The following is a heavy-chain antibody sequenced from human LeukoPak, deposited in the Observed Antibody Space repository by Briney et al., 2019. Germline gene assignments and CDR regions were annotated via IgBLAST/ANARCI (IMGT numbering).Heavy chain of an antibody. J-gene: IGHJ4*02. CDR2: VSGSASNT. V-gene: IGHV3-23*01. Sequence: GGSLRLSCAASGFTVSSNYMSWVRQAPGKGLEWVSTVSGSASNTYYADSVKGRFTISRDNSKTTLYLQMNSLRADDTAVYYCAKGFQTYGELSFDVWGQGTLVAVSS. CDR3: AKGFQTYGELSFDV. D-gene: IGHD4-17*01. CDR1: GFTVSSNY.